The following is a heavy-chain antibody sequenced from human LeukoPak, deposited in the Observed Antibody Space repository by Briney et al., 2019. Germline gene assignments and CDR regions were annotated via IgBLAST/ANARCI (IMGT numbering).Heavy chain of an antibody. D-gene: IGHD3-3*01. V-gene: IGHV3-30*02. Sequence: PGGSLRLSCVASGFNFNNYDLHWVRQAPGKGLEWVAFIKFHGHETFYADSVEGRFTFSRDNSRNTVYLQMNSLRAEDTAVYYCAKDGRLIYDFWFDYWGQGTLVTVSS. CDR2: IKFHGHET. J-gene: IGHJ4*02. CDR1: GFNFNNYD. CDR3: AKDGRLIYDFWFDY.